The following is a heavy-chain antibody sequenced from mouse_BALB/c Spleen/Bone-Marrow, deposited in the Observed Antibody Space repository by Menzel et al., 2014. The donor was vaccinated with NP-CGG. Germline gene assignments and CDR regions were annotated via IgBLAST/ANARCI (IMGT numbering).Heavy chain of an antibody. CDR3: TRAGATVPSDY. CDR1: GYTFTSYW. D-gene: IGHD1-1*01. CDR2: IYPSDSYT. J-gene: IGHJ2*01. V-gene: IGHV1-69*02. Sequence: QVQLQQSGAELVRPGASVKLSCKASGYTFTSYWINWVKQRPGQGLEWIGNIYPSDSYTNYNQKFKDKATLTVDKSSSTAYMQLSSPTSEDSAVYYCTRAGATVPSDYWGQGTTLTVSS.